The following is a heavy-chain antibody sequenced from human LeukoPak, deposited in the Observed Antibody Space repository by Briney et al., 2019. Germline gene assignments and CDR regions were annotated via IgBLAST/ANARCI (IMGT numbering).Heavy chain of an antibody. CDR3: ARYWRYYDSSGYYVGGAFDI. V-gene: IGHV3-7*01. Sequence: GGSLRLSCAASGFTFSSYWMSWVRQAPGKGLEWVANIKQDGSEKYYVDSVKGRFTISRDNAKNSLYLQMNSLRAEDTTVYYCARYWRYYDSSGYYVGGAFDIWGQGTMVTVSS. J-gene: IGHJ3*02. D-gene: IGHD3-22*01. CDR2: IKQDGSEK. CDR1: GFTFSSYW.